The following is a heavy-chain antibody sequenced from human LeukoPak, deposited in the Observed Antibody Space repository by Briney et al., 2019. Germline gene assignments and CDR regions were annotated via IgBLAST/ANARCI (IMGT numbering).Heavy chain of an antibody. Sequence: PGGSLRLSCAASGFTFSNAWMSWVRQAPGKGLEWVGRIKSKTDGGTTDYAAPVKGRFTISRDDSKNTLYLQMNSLKTEDTAVYYCTTARELTIFGVVEEYYYYYYGMDVWGQGTTVTVSS. V-gene: IGHV3-15*01. J-gene: IGHJ6*02. D-gene: IGHD3-3*01. CDR1: GFTFSNAW. CDR3: TTARELTIFGVVEEYYYYYYGMDV. CDR2: IKSKTDGGTT.